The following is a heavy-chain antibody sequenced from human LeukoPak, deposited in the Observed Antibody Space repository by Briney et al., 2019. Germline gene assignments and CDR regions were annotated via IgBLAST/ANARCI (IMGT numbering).Heavy chain of an antibody. V-gene: IGHV1-8*03. CDR3: ARGITIFGVALYYFDY. Sequence: ASVKVSCKTSGYTFTSYDINWVRQATGQGLEWMGWMNPNSGNTGYAQKFQGRVTITRNTSISTAYMELSSLRSEDTAVYYCARGITIFGVALYYFDYWGQGTLVTVSS. J-gene: IGHJ4*02. D-gene: IGHD3-3*01. CDR2: MNPNSGNT. CDR1: GYTFTSYD.